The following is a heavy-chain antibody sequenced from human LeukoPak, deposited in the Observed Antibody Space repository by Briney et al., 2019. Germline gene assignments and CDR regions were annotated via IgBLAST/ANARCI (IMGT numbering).Heavy chain of an antibody. CDR1: GYTFTCYG. CDR2: ISAYNGNT. V-gene: IGHV1-18*01. Sequence: ASVKVSCKASGYTFTCYGISWVRQAPGQGLEWMGWISAYNGNTNYAQKLQGRVTMTTDTSTSTAYMELRSLRSDDTAVYYCARVRYYDFWSGYSDWYFGLWGRGTLVTVSS. D-gene: IGHD3-3*01. J-gene: IGHJ2*01. CDR3: ARVRYYDFWSGYSDWYFGL.